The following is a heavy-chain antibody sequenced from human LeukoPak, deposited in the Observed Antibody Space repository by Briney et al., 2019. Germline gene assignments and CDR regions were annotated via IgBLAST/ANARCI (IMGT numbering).Heavy chain of an antibody. Sequence: SETLSLTCAVYGGSSGGYTWGGTPRPPGRGLGGMGEINHSGSTNYNPSLKSRVTISVDTSKNQFSLKLSSVTAADTAIYYCARHAHLLRQGLWFDPWGQGTLVTVSS. CDR2: INHSGST. V-gene: IGHV4-34*01. D-gene: IGHD6-25*01. J-gene: IGHJ5*02. CDR3: ARHAHLLRQGLWFDP. CDR1: GGSSGGYT.